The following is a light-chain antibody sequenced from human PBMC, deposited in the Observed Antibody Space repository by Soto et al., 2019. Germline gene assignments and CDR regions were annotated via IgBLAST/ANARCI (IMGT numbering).Light chain of an antibody. CDR2: DAS. CDR1: QSVSSY. CDR3: QQRGKWPWT. Sequence: EIVLTQSPATLSLSPGERATLSCRASQSVSSYLAWYQQKPGQAPRLLIYDASNRATGIPARFSGSGSGTDFPLTISSLEPEDFAVYYCQQRGKWPWTFGQGTKGEI. V-gene: IGKV3-11*01. J-gene: IGKJ1*01.